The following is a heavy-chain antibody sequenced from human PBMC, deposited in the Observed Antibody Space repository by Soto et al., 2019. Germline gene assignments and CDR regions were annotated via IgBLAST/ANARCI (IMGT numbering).Heavy chain of an antibody. Sequence: DVQLVESGGGLVQPGRSLRLSCAASGFTFDDYAMHWVRQAPGKGLEWVSGISWNSGSIGYADSVKGRFTISRDNAKNSLYLQMNSLRAEDTALYYCAKDGGYVARNFDYWGQGTLVTVSS. V-gene: IGHV3-9*01. D-gene: IGHD3-16*01. J-gene: IGHJ4*02. CDR2: ISWNSGSI. CDR1: GFTFDDYA. CDR3: AKDGGYVARNFDY.